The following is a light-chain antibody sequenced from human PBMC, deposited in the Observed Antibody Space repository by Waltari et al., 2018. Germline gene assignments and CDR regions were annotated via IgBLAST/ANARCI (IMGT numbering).Light chain of an antibody. CDR2: NND. Sequence: QSVLTQPPSASGTPGQRVPISCSGGSSTNASNTVNWYQQLTGATPKLLIYNNDHRPSGVPDRFSGSKSGTSASLAISGLLSEDEADYYCAAWDDNLNGFVFGTGTQVTVL. V-gene: IGLV1-44*01. CDR1: SSTNASNT. J-gene: IGLJ1*01. CDR3: AAWDDNLNGFV.